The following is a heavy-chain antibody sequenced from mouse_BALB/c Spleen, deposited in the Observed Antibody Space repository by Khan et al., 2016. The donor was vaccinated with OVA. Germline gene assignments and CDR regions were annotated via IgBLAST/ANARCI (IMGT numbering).Heavy chain of an antibody. V-gene: IGHV2-6-5*01. J-gene: IGHJ4*01. CDR3: AKAFYAHYDAMDY. CDR1: GFSLTDYG. Sequence: QVQLKESGPGLVAPSQSLSITCTVSGFSLTDYGVSWIRQPPGKGLEWLGVIWGGGSTYYNSALKCRLSISKDNSKSQVFLKMSSLQTDDTAMFSCAKAFYAHYDAMDYWGQGTSVTVSS. D-gene: IGHD2-10*01. CDR2: IWGGGST.